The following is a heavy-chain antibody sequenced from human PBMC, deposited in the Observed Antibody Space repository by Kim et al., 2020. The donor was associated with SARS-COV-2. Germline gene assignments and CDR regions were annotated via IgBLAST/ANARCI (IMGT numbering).Heavy chain of an antibody. D-gene: IGHD6-19*01. CDR1: GYTFTSYG. CDR3: ARDCSGGVDCFDP. V-gene: IGHV1-18*01. Sequence: ASVKVSCKASGYTFTSYGISWVRQAPGQGLEWMGWVAAYNGHTNYAQKFQGRVTMTTDTSTTTAYMELGSLRSDDTAVYYCARDCSGGVDCFDPWGQGTLVTVSS. J-gene: IGHJ5*02. CDR2: VAAYNGHT.